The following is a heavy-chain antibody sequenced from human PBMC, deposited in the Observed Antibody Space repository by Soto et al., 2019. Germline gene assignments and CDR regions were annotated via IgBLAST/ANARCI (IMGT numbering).Heavy chain of an antibody. Sequence: LGESLKISCKGSGYSFTSYWIGWLRQMPGKGLEWMGIIYPGDSDTRYSPSFQGQVTISADKSISTAYLQWSSLKASDTAVYYCAKGGSGCQRCRRSYNDTVDYWGQGTLVTVSS. D-gene: IGHD6-19*01. V-gene: IGHV5-51*01. CDR3: AKGGSGCQRCRRSYNDTVDY. CDR1: GYSFTSYW. J-gene: IGHJ4*02. CDR2: IYPGDSDT.